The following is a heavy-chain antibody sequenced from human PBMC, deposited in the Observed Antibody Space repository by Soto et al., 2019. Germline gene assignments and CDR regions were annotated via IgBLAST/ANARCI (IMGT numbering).Heavy chain of an antibody. D-gene: IGHD3-10*01. CDR1: GYTFTSYG. CDR3: ARDRVRGSGSYYPNDAFDI. V-gene: IGHV1-18*01. CDR2: ISAYNGNT. Sequence: SVKVSCKASGYTFTSYGISWVRQAPVQGLEWMGWISAYNGNTNYAQKLQGRVTMTTDTSTSTAYMELRSLRSDDTAVYYCARDRVRGSGSYYPNDAFDIWGQGTMVTVSS. J-gene: IGHJ3*02.